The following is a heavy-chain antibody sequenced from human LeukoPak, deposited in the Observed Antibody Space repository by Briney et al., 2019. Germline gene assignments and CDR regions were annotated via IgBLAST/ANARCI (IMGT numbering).Heavy chain of an antibody. J-gene: IGHJ5*02. Sequence: SGGSLRLSCAASGFTFSSYAMSWVRQAPGKGLEWVSAIGGSGGSTYYADSVKGRFTISRDNPKKTLYLQMDSLRAEDTAVYYCARGLEWLTRRHNWFDPWGQGTLVTVSP. V-gene: IGHV3-23*01. CDR1: GFTFSSYA. CDR3: ARGLEWLTRRHNWFDP. D-gene: IGHD3-3*01. CDR2: IGGSGGST.